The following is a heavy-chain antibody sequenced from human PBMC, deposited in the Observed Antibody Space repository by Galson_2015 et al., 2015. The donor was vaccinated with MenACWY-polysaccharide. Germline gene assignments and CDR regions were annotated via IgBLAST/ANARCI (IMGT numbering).Heavy chain of an antibody. CDR2: IKQDGSEK. J-gene: IGHJ6*02. CDR3: ARGHYVLDV. CDR1: GFTFSGIW. Sequence: SLRLSCAASGFTFSGIWMSWVRQAPGKGLEWVANIKQDGSEKYYADSEKGRFTITRNNARNSLYLQMNSLEAEDTAIYYCARGHYVLDVWGQGTTVTVSS. V-gene: IGHV3-7*03.